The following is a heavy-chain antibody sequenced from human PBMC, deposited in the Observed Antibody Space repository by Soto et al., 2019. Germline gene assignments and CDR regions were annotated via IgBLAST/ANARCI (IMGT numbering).Heavy chain of an antibody. J-gene: IGHJ3*02. CDR1: GFTFSSYA. CDR3: ARDEVAGDDAFDI. Sequence: GGSLRLSCAASGFTFSSYAMHWVRQAPGRGLEWVAVISYDGSNKYYADSVKGRFTISRDNSKNTLYLQMNSLRAEDTAVYYCARDEVAGDDAFDIWGQGTMVTVSS. D-gene: IGHD6-19*01. CDR2: ISYDGSNK. V-gene: IGHV3-30-3*01.